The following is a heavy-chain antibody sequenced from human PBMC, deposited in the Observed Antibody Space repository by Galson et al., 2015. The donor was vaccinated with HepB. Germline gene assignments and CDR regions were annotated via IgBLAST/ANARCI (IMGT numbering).Heavy chain of an antibody. D-gene: IGHD3-9*01. V-gene: IGHV3-15*01. J-gene: IGHJ4*02. CDR3: TTDGYDILTGYYDY. Sequence: SLRLSCAASGFTFSNAWMSWVRQAPGKGLEWVGRIKSKTDGGTTDYAAPVKGRFTISRDDSKNTLYLQMNSLKTEDTAVYYCTTDGYDILTGYYDYWGQGTLVTVSS. CDR2: IKSKTDGGTT. CDR1: GFTFSNAW.